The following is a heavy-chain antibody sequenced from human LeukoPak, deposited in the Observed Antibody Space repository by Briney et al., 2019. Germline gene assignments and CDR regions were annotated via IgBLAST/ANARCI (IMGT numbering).Heavy chain of an antibody. CDR3: AREDSGSYPDY. Sequence: PSETLSLTCAVYGGSFSGYYWSWIRQPPGKGLEWIGEINHSGSTNYNPSLKSRVTISVDTSKNQFSLKLSSVTAADTAVYYCAREDSGSYPDYWGQGTLVTVSS. J-gene: IGHJ4*02. CDR2: INHSGST. V-gene: IGHV4-34*01. D-gene: IGHD1-26*01. CDR1: GGSFSGYY.